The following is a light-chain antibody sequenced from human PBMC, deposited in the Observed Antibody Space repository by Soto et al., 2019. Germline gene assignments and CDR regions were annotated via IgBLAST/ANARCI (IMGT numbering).Light chain of an antibody. CDR2: EVS. V-gene: IGLV2-14*01. J-gene: IGLJ1*01. Sequence: QSALTQPASVSGSPGQSITISCTGTTSDVGGYKYVSWYQQHPGKAPKLLIYEVSNRPSGVSNRFSGSKSGNTASLTISGLQAEEEADYYCSSYTSSSPYVFGTGTKVTVL. CDR1: TSDVGGYKY. CDR3: SSYTSSSPYV.